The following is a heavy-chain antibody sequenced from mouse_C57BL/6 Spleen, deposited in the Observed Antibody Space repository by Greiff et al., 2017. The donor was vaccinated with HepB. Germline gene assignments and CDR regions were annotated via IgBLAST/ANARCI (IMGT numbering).Heavy chain of an antibody. Sequence: QVQLQQPGAELVKPGASVKMSCKASGYTFTSYWITWVKQRPGQGLEWIGDIYPGSGSTNYNEKFKSKATLTVDTSSSTAYMQLSSLTSEDSAVYYCARGGYYSNPFAYWGQGTLVTVSA. CDR3: ARGGYYSNPFAY. J-gene: IGHJ3*01. CDR1: GYTFTSYW. D-gene: IGHD2-5*01. V-gene: IGHV1-55*01. CDR2: IYPGSGST.